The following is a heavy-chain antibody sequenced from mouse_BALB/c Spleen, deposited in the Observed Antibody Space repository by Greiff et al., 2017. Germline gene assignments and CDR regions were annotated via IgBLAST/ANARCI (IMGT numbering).Heavy chain of an antibody. CDR1: GYTFSSYW. CDR3: ARSQLGSWFAY. D-gene: IGHD3-1*01. CDR2: ILPGSGST. V-gene: IGHV1-9*01. Sequence: VQGVESGAELMKPGASVKISCKATGYTFSSYWIEWVKQRPGHGLEWIGEILPGSGSTNYNEKFKGKATFTADTSSNTAYMQLSSLTSEDSAVYYCARSQLGSWFAYWGQGTLVTVSA. J-gene: IGHJ3*01.